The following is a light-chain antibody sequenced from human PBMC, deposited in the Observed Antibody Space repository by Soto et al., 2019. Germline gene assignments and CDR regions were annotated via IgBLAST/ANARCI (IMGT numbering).Light chain of an antibody. V-gene: IGKV3-15*01. J-gene: IGKJ5*01. Sequence: IVLTHSPTTLSLSAGERATHSCRASQSVRSYLAWYQQKPGQAPRLLIYGASTRATGIPVRFSGSGFGTEFTLTISSLQSEDFAVYYCQQYKNWPLFGQGTRLEI. CDR1: QSVRSY. CDR2: GAS. CDR3: QQYKNWPL.